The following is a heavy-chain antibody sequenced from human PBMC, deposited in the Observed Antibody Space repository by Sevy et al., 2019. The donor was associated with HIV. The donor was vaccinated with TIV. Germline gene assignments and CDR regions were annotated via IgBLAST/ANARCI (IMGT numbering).Heavy chain of an antibody. D-gene: IGHD1-26*01. CDR1: GFTFSDYY. CDR2: ISSSSSYT. CDR3: ARNHSIVGDLDY. V-gene: IGHV3-11*06. J-gene: IGHJ4*02. Sequence: GGSLRLSCAASGFTFSDYYMSWIRQAPGKGLEWVSYISSSSSYTNYADSLKGRFTISRDNATNSLYLQMNSLRAEDTAVYYCARNHSIVGDLDYWGQGTLVTVSS.